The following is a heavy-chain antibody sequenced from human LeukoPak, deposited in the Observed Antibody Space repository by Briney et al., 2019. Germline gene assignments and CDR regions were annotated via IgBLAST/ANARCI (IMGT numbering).Heavy chain of an antibody. Sequence: SGTLSLTCAVSGGSISSSNWRSWVRPPPGKGLEWIGESYHSGSTNYTPSLKSRVTISVDKSKNKLSLQLSSVTAADTAVYYCSRVYYSSRDDYWYFDLWGRGTLVAVCS. J-gene: IGHJ2*01. D-gene: IGHD6-13*01. CDR2: SYHSGST. CDR3: SRVYYSSRDDYWYFDL. CDR1: GGSISSSNW. V-gene: IGHV4-4*02.